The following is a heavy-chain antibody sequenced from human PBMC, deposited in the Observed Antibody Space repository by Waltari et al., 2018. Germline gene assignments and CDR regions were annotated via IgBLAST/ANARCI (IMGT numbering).Heavy chain of an antibody. CDR1: GGSISSHY. J-gene: IGHJ3*02. D-gene: IGHD3-22*01. CDR3: ARVLYDSSGYYYGNHDAFDI. Sequence: QVQLQESGPGLVKPSETLSLTCTVSGGSISSHYWSWIRQPPGKGLEWIGYIYYSGSTNYNPSLKSRVTISVDTSKNQFSLKLSSVTAADTAVYYCARVLYDSSGYYYGNHDAFDIWGQGTMVTVSS. V-gene: IGHV4-59*11. CDR2: IYYSGST.